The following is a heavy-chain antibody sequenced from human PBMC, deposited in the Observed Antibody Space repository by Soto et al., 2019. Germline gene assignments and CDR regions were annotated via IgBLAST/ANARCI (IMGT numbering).Heavy chain of an antibody. V-gene: IGHV4-39*01. J-gene: IGHJ4*02. CDR2: FYYSQST. CDR3: ARRSTVTYDY. CDR1: GGSLTSNSYY. D-gene: IGHD4-17*01. Sequence: SETLSLTCTVSGGSLTSNSYYWGWIRQPPGKGLEWIGSFYYSQSTYFNPSLKSRVTISVETSKNQYSLKLSAVTAADTAVYYCARRSTVTYDYWGQGILVPSPQ.